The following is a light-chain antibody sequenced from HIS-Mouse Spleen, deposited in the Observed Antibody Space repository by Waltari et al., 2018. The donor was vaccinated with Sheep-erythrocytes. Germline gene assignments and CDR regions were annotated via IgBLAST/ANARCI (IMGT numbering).Light chain of an antibody. CDR3: CSYAGSYNHV. Sequence: QSALTQPRSVSGSPGQSITLPCTGTSSYVGGYKVVPWYQPHPGKAPKLMIYDVRKRPSGVPDRFSGSKSGNTASLTISGLQAEDEADYYCCSYAGSYNHVFATGTKVTVL. CDR1: SSYVGGYKV. CDR2: DVR. J-gene: IGLJ1*01. V-gene: IGLV2-11*01.